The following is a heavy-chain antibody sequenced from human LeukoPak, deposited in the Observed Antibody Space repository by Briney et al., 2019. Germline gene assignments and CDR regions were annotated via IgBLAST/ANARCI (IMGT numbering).Heavy chain of an antibody. V-gene: IGHV1-2*02. D-gene: IGHD3-22*01. CDR3: AGEYYYDSSGLGYNWFDP. CDR1: GYTFTGYY. J-gene: IGHJ5*02. CDR2: INPNSGGT. Sequence: ASVKVSCKASGYTFTGYYMHWVRQAPGQGLEWMGWINPNSGGTNYAQKFQGRVTMTRDTSISTAYMELSRLRSDDTAVYYCAGEYYYDSSGLGYNWFDPWGQGTLVTVSS.